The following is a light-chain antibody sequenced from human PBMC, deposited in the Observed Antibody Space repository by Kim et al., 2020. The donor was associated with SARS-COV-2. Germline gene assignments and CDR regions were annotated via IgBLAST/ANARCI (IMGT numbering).Light chain of an antibody. J-gene: IGKJ2*03. CDR3: QQYNNWPPMYS. CDR1: QSVSSN. V-gene: IGKV3-15*01. CDR2: GAS. Sequence: SPGERATLSCRASQSVSSNLAWYQQNPGNAPRLLIYGASTRATGIPARFSGSGSGTESTLTISSLQSEDFAVYYCQQYNNWPPMYSFGQGTKLEI.